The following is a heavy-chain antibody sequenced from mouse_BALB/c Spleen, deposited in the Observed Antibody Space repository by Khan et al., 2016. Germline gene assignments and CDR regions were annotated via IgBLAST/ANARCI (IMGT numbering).Heavy chain of an antibody. CDR3: AREGLRRGFAY. D-gene: IGHD2-4*01. CDR1: GFTFSDYY. Sequence: EVELVESGGGLVKPGGSLKLSCAASGFTFSDYYMYWVRQTPEKRLEWAATISDGGSYTYYPDSVKGRFIISRDNAKNNLYLQMSSLKSEDTAMYYCAREGLRRGFAYWGQGTLVTVSA. V-gene: IGHV5-4*02. CDR2: ISDGGSYT. J-gene: IGHJ3*01.